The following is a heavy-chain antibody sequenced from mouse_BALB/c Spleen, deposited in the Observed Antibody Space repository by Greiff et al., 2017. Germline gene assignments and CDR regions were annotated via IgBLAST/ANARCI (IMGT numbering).Heavy chain of an antibody. D-gene: IGHD1-1*01. CDR1: GFTFTDYY. Sequence: EVKLVESGGGLVQPGGSLRLSCAPSGFTFTDYYMSWVRQPPGKALEWLGFIRNKANGYTTEYSASVKGRFTISRDNSQSILYLQMNTLRAEDSATYYCARDLSHYYGSFHFDYWGQGTTLTVSS. V-gene: IGHV7-3*02. J-gene: IGHJ2*01. CDR2: IRNKANGYTT. CDR3: ARDLSHYYGSFHFDY.